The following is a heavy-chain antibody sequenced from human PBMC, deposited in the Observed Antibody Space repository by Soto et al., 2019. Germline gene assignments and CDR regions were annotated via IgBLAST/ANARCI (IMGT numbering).Heavy chain of an antibody. J-gene: IGHJ4*02. CDR3: ARDPWMSVDATQYFDY. CDR1: GFTFSSYG. CDR2: IWYDGSNK. Sequence: QVQLVESGGGVVQPGRSLRLSCAASGFTFSSYGMHWVRQAPGKGLEWVAVIWYDGSNKYYADSVKGRFTISRDNSKNTLYLQMNSLRAEDTAVYYCARDPWMSVDATQYFDYWGQGTLVTVSS. D-gene: IGHD2-15*01. V-gene: IGHV3-33*01.